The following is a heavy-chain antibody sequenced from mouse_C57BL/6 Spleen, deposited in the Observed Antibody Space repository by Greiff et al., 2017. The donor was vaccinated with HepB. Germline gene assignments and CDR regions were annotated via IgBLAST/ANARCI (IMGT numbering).Heavy chain of an antibody. CDR1: GFTFSDYY. CDR3: ARAYDYGVFDY. CDR2: INYVGSST. D-gene: IGHD2-4*01. V-gene: IGHV5-16*01. Sequence: EVMLVESEGGLVQPGSSMKLSCTASGFTFSDYYMAWVRQVPEKGLEWVAYINYVGSSTYYLDSLKSRFIISRDNTKIILYLQMSSLKSEDTATYYCARAYDYGVFDYRGQGTTLTVSS. J-gene: IGHJ2*01.